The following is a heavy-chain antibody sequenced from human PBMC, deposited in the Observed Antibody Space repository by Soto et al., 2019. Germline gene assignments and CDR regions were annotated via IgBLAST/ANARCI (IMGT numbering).Heavy chain of an antibody. V-gene: IGHV4-34*01. J-gene: IGHJ5*02. CDR3: VRDVAAVGTDWFDP. CDR2: INHSGSP. Sequence: SETLSLTCAVYGGSFSGYYWSWLRQPPGKGLEWIGEINHSGSPNYNPSLKSRVTISVDTSKNQFSLKMTSVTAADTAVYYCVRDVAAVGTDWFDPWGQGTLVTVSS. CDR1: GGSFSGYY. D-gene: IGHD6-13*01.